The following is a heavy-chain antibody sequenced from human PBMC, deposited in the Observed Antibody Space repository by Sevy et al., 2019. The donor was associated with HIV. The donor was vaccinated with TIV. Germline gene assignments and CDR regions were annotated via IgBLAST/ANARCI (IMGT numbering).Heavy chain of an antibody. J-gene: IGHJ5*02. Sequence: SETLSLTCTVSVGSISRNSHYWGWIRQPPGKGLEWIGSIYYSGSTYYNPSLKSRVTISGDTSKNQFSLKLSSVTAADTAVYYCATHALSITIFGVVTRNWFDPWGQGTLVTVSS. D-gene: IGHD3-3*01. CDR3: ATHALSITIFGVVTRNWFDP. V-gene: IGHV4-39*01. CDR1: VGSISRNSHY. CDR2: IYYSGST.